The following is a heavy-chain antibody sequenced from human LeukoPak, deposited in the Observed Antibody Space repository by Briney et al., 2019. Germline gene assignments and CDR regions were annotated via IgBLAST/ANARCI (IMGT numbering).Heavy chain of an antibody. V-gene: IGHV3-30*18. CDR2: ISYDGSNK. CDR1: GFTFSSYG. CDR3: AKDSNSRYCSSTSCPPGYFDY. J-gene: IGHJ4*02. Sequence: GRSLRLSCAASGFTFSSYGMHWVRQAPGKGLEWVAVISYDGSNKYYADSVKGRFTISRDNSKNTPYLQMNSLRAEDTAVYYCAKDSNSRYCSSTSCPPGYFDYWGQGTLVTVSS. D-gene: IGHD2-2*01.